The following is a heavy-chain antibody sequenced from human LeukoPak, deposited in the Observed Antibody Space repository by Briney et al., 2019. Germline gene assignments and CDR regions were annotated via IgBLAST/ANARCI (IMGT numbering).Heavy chain of an antibody. CDR1: GYIFTSYY. CDR2: INPSDGST. J-gene: IGHJ4*02. D-gene: IGHD3-3*01. CDR3: ARGPYYDSWSGAGY. Sequence: GASVKVSCKAPGYIFTSYYIHWVRQAPGQGLEWMGIINPSDGSTDYAQKFQGRVTMARDTSTSTVYMELSSLRSEDTAVYYCARGPYYDSWSGAGYWGQGTLVTVSS. V-gene: IGHV1-46*01.